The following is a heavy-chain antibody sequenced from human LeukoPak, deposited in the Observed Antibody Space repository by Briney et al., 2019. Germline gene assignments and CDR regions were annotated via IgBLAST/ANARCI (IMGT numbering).Heavy chain of an antibody. V-gene: IGHV1-2*02. J-gene: IGHJ2*01. CDR2: INPNSGGT. D-gene: IGHD1/OR15-1a*01. CDR3: ARGIRTNWYFDL. Sequence: GASVKVSCKASRYTFTEYYMHWVRQAPGQGLEWMGWINPNSGGTNYARKFQGRVTMTRDTSISTACMELSGLKSDDTAVYYCARGIRTNWYFDLWGRGTLVTVSS. CDR1: RYTFTEYY.